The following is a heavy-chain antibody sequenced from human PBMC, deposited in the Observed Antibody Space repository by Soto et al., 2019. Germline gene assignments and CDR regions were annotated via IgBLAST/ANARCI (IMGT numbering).Heavy chain of an antibody. V-gene: IGHV4-34*01. Sequence: PSETLSLTCAVYGVSFSGYYWIWLRQPPGKGLEWIGEINHSGSTNYNPSLKSRVTISVDTSKNQFSLKLSSVTAADTAVYYCARGTVRYFDWTKGNWFDPWGQGTLVTVSS. CDR3: ARGTVRYFDWTKGNWFDP. CDR1: GVSFSGYY. D-gene: IGHD3-9*01. J-gene: IGHJ5*02. CDR2: INHSGST.